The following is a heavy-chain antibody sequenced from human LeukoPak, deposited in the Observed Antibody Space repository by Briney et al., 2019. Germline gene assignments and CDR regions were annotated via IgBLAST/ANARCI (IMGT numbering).Heavy chain of an antibody. Sequence: SETLSLTCAVYGGSFSGYYWSWIRQPPGKGLEGIGEINHSGSTNYNPSLKSRVTISVGTSKNQFSLKLTSVTAADTAVYYCARGFPPLSWAPRYYFDYWGQGTLVTVSS. CDR1: GGSFSGYY. J-gene: IGHJ4*02. CDR2: INHSGST. V-gene: IGHV4-34*01. D-gene: IGHD6-13*01. CDR3: ARGFPPLSWAPRYYFDY.